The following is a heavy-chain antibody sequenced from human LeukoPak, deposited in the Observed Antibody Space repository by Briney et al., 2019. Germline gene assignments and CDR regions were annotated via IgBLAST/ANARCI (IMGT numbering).Heavy chain of an antibody. J-gene: IGHJ4*02. Sequence: EGSLRLSCAASGFTFSRYWMSWVRQAPGKGLEWVANIKEDGTVKYYVESVKGRFTISRDNAKNSLYLQMNSLRAEDTAVYYCATSITVFDYWGQGTLVTVSS. CDR1: GFTFSRYW. V-gene: IGHV3-7*02. CDR2: IKEDGTVK. CDR3: ATSITVFDY.